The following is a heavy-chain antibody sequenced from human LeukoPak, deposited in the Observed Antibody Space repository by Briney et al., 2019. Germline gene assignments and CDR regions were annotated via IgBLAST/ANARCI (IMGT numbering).Heavy chain of an antibody. CDR3: ARSATSMTEAVEHYFDY. CDR1: GFTFSSYA. J-gene: IGHJ4*02. D-gene: IGHD2-21*02. V-gene: IGHV3-23*01. CDR2: ISRSGTNK. Sequence: GGSLRLSCAASGFTFSSYAMNWVRQAPGPGLEWVSVISRSGTNKYYADSVKGRFTISRDTSKNTLYLQLNSLRPEDTAVYYCARSATSMTEAVEHYFDYWGQGTLVTVSS.